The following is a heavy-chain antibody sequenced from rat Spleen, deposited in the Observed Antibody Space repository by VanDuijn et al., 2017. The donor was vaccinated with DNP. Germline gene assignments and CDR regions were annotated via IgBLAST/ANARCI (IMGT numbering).Heavy chain of an antibody. CDR2: ISYSGTT. V-gene: IGHV3-1*01. D-gene: IGHD3-3*01. CDR1: GYSITNHY. CDR3: ARYGSVALDY. J-gene: IGHJ2*01. Sequence: EVQLQESGPGLVKPSQSLSLTCSVTGYSITNHYWGWIRKLPGNRMEYIGHISYSGTTNYSPSLKSRISITRDTSKNQVFLQLNSVTTEDTATYYCARYGSVALDYWGQGVMVTVSS.